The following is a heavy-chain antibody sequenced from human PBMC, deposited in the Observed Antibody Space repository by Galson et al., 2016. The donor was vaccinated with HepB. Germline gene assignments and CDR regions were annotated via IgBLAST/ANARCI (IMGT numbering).Heavy chain of an antibody. D-gene: IGHD5/OR15-5a*01. CDR3: AKVRQLFYHYYMDV. CDR1: GFTFSNYW. V-gene: IGHV3-7*03. Sequence: SLRLSCAASGFTFSNYWMSWVRQAPGKGLEWVANIKQDGSEKYYVDSVKGRFTISRDNSKNTLYLQMNSLRDGDTAVYYCAKVRQLFYHYYMDVWGKGTTVTVSS. CDR2: IKQDGSEK. J-gene: IGHJ6*04.